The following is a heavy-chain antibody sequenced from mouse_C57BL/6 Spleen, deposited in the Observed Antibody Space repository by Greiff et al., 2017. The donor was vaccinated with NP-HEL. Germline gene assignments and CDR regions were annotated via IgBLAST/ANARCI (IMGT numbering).Heavy chain of an antibody. Sequence: QVQLQQSGAELVMPGASVKLSCKASGYTFTSYWMHWVKQRPGQGLEWIGEIDPSDSYTNYNQKFKGKSTLTVDKSSSTAYMQLSSLTSEDSAVYYCARGTYDSWFAYWGQGTLVTVSA. J-gene: IGHJ3*01. CDR1: GYTFTSYW. V-gene: IGHV1-69*01. D-gene: IGHD2-12*01. CDR2: IDPSDSYT. CDR3: ARGTYDSWFAY.